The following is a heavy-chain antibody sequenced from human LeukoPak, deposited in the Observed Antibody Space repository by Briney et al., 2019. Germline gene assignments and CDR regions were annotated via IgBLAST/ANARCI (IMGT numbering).Heavy chain of an antibody. V-gene: IGHV3-30*02. CDR3: AKERVRDYGGNSGGYYYYYYMDV. J-gene: IGHJ6*03. CDR2: IRYDGSNK. D-gene: IGHD4-23*01. CDR1: GFTFSSYV. Sequence: TGGSLRLSCAASGFTFSSYVMHWVRQAPGKGLEWVAFIRYDGSNKYYADSVKGRFTISRDNSKNTLYLQMNSLRAEDTAVYYCAKERVRDYGGNSGGYYYYYYMDVWGKGTTVTISS.